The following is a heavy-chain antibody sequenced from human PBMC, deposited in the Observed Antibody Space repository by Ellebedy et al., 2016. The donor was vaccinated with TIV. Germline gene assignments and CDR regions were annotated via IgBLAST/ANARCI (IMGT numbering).Heavy chain of an antibody. D-gene: IGHD6-19*01. Sequence: GESLKISCAASGFTFSNYPMHWVRQAPGKGLEWVAVISNDGREKHYTDSVVGRFTVSRDNSRTTLFLEMNSLRPEDTAVYYCAREGTRGWYPYWGQGTLVTISS. CDR3: AREGTRGWYPY. J-gene: IGHJ4*02. CDR1: GFTFSNYP. V-gene: IGHV3-30*04. CDR2: ISNDGREK.